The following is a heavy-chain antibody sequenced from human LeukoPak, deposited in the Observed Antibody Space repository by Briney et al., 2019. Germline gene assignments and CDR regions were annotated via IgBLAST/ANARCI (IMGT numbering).Heavy chain of an antibody. Sequence: TSSETLSLTCAVYGGSFSGYYWSWIRQPPGKGLEWIGENNHSGSTNYNPSLKSRVTISVDTSKNQFSLKLSSVTAADTAVYYCARGRGITGTASRAFDIWGQGTMVTVSS. CDR2: NNHSGST. D-gene: IGHD1-20*01. CDR1: GGSFSGYY. CDR3: ARGRGITGTASRAFDI. J-gene: IGHJ3*02. V-gene: IGHV4-34*01.